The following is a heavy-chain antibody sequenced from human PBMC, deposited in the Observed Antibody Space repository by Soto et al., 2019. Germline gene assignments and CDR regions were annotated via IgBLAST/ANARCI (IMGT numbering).Heavy chain of an antibody. J-gene: IGHJ4*02. D-gene: IGHD3-10*01. CDR2: INPTGSVT. CDR3: ARVRNGEYSFDY. V-gene: IGHV3-74*01. Sequence: EVQLVESGGGLVQPGGSLRLSCAASGFTFSNYWMHWVRQAPGKGLVWVSRINPTGSVTSYADSVEGRFSISRDNAKNTLSLQMDGLRGEYTAVYYCARVRNGEYSFDYWGQGTLVTVSS. CDR1: GFTFSNYW.